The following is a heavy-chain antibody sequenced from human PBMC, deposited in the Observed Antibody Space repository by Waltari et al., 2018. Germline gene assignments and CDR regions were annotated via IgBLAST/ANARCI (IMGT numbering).Heavy chain of an antibody. CDR2: MNPISGNT. D-gene: IGHD2-2*01. V-gene: IGHV1-8*02. Sequence: QVQLVQSGPAVKKPGPSVRVPCRASGYSFTPYEIPWVRLAPGQGLEWMGWMNPISGNTGYAQKFQGRVSMTGDPSINTAYMELSGLTIDDTAVYYCARAVRDQLLSDPWGQGTLVAVSS. CDR1: GYSFTPYE. CDR3: ARAVRDQLLSDP. J-gene: IGHJ5*02.